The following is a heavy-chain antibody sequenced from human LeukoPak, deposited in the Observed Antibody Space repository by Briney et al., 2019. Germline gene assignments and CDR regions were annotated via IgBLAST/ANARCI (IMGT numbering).Heavy chain of an antibody. CDR1: GGTFSSYA. CDR2: IIPIFGTA. J-gene: IGHJ4*02. Sequence: AASVKVSCKASGGTFSSYAISWVRQAPGQGLEWMGGIIPIFGTANYAQKFQGRVTMTRDTSTSTVYMELSSLRSEDTAVYYCARVRRDGYNSIDYWGQGTLVTVSS. D-gene: IGHD5-24*01. CDR3: ARVRRDGYNSIDY. V-gene: IGHV1-69*05.